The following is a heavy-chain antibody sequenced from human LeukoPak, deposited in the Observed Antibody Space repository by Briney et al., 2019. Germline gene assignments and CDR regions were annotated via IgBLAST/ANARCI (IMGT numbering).Heavy chain of an antibody. CDR2: MYHSGST. V-gene: IGHV4-38-2*02. D-gene: IGHD3-3*01. Sequence: SETLSLTCTVSGYSISSPYYWGWIRQPPGKGLEWIGSMYHSGSTNYNPSLKSRVTISVDKSKNQFSLKLSSVTAADTAVYYCARITIFGVVTEANWFDPWGQGTLVTVSS. J-gene: IGHJ5*02. CDR1: GYSISSPYY. CDR3: ARITIFGVVTEANWFDP.